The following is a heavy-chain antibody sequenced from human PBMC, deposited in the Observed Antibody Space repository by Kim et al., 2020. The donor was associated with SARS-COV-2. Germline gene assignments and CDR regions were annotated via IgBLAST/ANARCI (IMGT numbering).Heavy chain of an antibody. CDR2: IYYSGST. CDR3: ARIKAGRQYYFDY. J-gene: IGHJ4*02. Sequence: SETLSLTCTVSGGSISSGGYYWSWIRQHPGKGLEWIGYIYYSGSTYYNPSLKSRVTISVDTSKNQFSLKLSSVTAADTAVYYCARIKAGRQYYFDYWGQGTLVTVSS. V-gene: IGHV4-31*03. D-gene: IGHD6-19*01. CDR1: GGSISSGGYY.